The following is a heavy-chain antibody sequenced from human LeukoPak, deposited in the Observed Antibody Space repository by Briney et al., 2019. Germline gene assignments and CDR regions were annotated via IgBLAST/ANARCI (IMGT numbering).Heavy chain of an antibody. CDR1: GFTFSNYW. V-gene: IGHV3-7*03. CDR2: IKQDGSDK. CDR3: TRPSPVAGTLDAFDI. D-gene: IGHD6-19*01. J-gene: IGHJ3*02. Sequence: GGSLRLSCATSGFTFSNYWMSWVRRAPGKGLEWVANIKQDGSDKYYVDSVKGRFTISRDNSKNTLYLQMNSLRAEDTAVYYCTRPSPVAGTLDAFDIWGQGTMVTVSS.